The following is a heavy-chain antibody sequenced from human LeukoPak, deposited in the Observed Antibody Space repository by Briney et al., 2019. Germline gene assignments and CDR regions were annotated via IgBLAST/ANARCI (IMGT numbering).Heavy chain of an antibody. CDR2: ISLSSTYT. Sequence: GGSLRLSCAASGFTFSDYYMNWIRQAPGKGLEWVSYISLSSTYTNYADSVKGRFTISRDNAKNSLYLQMDSLRAEDTAVYYCARQSRTPDYWGQGTLVTVSS. V-gene: IGHV3-11*06. CDR1: GFTFSDYY. CDR3: ARQSRTPDY. J-gene: IGHJ4*02. D-gene: IGHD2-2*01.